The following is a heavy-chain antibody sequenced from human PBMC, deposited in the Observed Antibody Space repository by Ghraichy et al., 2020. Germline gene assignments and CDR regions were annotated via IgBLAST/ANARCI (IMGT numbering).Heavy chain of an antibody. D-gene: IGHD3-10*01. CDR1: GFGVSSSY. V-gene: IGHV3-66*01. CDR2: FYSGGNK. Sequence: GGSLRLSCEASGFGVSSSYMNWVRQAPGKGLEWVSVFYSGGNKYYADSVKGRFTISRDNSKNTLCFQMNSLRVEDTAIYYCVRSLDLFSYAFDIWGQGTMVTVSS. CDR3: VRSLDLFSYAFDI. J-gene: IGHJ3*02.